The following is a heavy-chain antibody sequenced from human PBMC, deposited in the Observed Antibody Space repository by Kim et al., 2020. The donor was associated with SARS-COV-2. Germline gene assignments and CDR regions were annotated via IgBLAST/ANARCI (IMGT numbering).Heavy chain of an antibody. CDR1: GGSVSSGSYY. CDR2: IYYSGST. D-gene: IGHD1-1*01. V-gene: IGHV4-61*01. J-gene: IGHJ5*02. CDR3: ARESGTTWGAWFDP. Sequence: SETLSLTCTVSGGSVSSGSYYWSWIRQPPGKGLEWIGYIYYSGSTNYNPSLKSRVTISVDTSKNQFSLKLSSVTAADTAVYYCARESGTTWGAWFDPWGQGTLVTVSS.